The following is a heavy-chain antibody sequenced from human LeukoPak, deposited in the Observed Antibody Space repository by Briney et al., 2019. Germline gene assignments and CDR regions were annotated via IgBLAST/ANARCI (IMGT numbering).Heavy chain of an antibody. CDR1: GGSISSYY. Sequence: SETLSLTCTVSGGSISSYYWSWIRQPPGKGLEWIGYIYYSGSTNYNPSLKSRVTISVDTSKNQFSLKLSSVTAADTAVYYCARGGSSTLTHYNYYGMDVWGQGTTVTVSS. CDR3: ARGGSSTLTHYNYYGMDV. V-gene: IGHV4-59*01. J-gene: IGHJ6*02. D-gene: IGHD2-2*01. CDR2: IYYSGST.